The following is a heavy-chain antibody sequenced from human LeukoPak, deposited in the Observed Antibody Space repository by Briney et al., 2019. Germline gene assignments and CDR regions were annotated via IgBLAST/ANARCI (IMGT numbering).Heavy chain of an antibody. J-gene: IGHJ3*02. CDR3: ARGDATYAFDI. Sequence: GGSLRLSCAASGFTFSSYWMHWVRQAPGKGLVWVSRINSDGSSTSYADSVKGRFTISRDNAKNTLYLQMNSLRAEDTAVYYCARGDATYAFDIWGQGTMVTVSS. CDR1: GFTFSSYW. CDR2: INSDGSST. D-gene: IGHD1-26*01. V-gene: IGHV3-74*01.